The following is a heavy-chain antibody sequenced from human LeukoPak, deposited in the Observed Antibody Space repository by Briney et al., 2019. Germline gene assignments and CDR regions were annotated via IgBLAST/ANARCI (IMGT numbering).Heavy chain of an antibody. CDR2: FSTGGGRT. CDR1: GFTFSSYV. CDR3: AKGSYYDSSGYYYFDY. J-gene: IGHJ4*02. V-gene: IGHV3-23*01. D-gene: IGHD3-22*01. Sequence: GGSLRLSCAASGFTFSSYVMSWVRQAPGEGLEWVSGFSTGGGRTYSADSVKGRFTISRDNSKNALYLQINSLRAEDTAVYYCAKGSYYDSSGYYYFDYWGQGTLVTVSS.